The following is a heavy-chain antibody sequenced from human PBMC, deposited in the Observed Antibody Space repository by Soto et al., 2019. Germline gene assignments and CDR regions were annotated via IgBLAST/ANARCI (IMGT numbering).Heavy chain of an antibody. CDR3: ARDSGVNDYGDYSPGWFDP. D-gene: IGHD4-17*01. Sequence: PGGSLRLSCAASGFTFSSYGMHWVRQAPGKGLEWVVVIWYDGSNKYYADSVKGRFTISRDNSKNTLYLQMNSLRAEDTAVYYCARDSGVNDYGDYSPGWFDPWGQGTLVTVSS. CDR2: IWYDGSNK. J-gene: IGHJ5*02. V-gene: IGHV3-33*01. CDR1: GFTFSSYG.